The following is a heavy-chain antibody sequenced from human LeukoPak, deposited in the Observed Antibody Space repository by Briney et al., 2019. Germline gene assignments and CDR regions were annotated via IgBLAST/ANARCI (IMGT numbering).Heavy chain of an antibody. CDR3: AKMNDLPH. CDR1: GFTFSSYA. CDR2: ISGSGGST. D-gene: IGHD3-3*01. Sequence: PWGSLRLSCAASGFTFSSYAMSWVRHAPGKGLEWVSAISGSGGSTYYADSVKGRFTSSRDNSKNTLYLQRNRLRAEDPAVYCCAKMNDLPHWGQGTLVTVSS. V-gene: IGHV3-23*01. J-gene: IGHJ4*02.